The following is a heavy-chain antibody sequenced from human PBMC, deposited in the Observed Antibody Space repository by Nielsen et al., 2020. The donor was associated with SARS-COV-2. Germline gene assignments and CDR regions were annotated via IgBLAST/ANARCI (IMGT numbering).Heavy chain of an antibody. CDR2: IKQDGSEK. D-gene: IGHD3-9*01. J-gene: IGHJ4*02. V-gene: IGHV3-7*01. Sequence: GESLKISCAASGFTFSSYWMSWVRQAPGKGLEWVANIKQDGSEKYYVDSVKGRFTISRDNAKNSLYLQMNSLRAEDTAVYYCARSKLRYFDWLPPYCFDYWGQGTLVTVSS. CDR1: GFTFSSYW. CDR3: ARSKLRYFDWLPPYCFDY.